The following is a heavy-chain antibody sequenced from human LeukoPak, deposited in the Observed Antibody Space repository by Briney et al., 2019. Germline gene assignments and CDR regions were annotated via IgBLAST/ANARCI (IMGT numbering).Heavy chain of an antibody. CDR2: INNDGSTT. CDR1: GFTFSSYA. V-gene: IGHV3-74*03. CDR3: ARESGSYYDAFDL. J-gene: IGHJ3*01. D-gene: IGHD1-26*01. Sequence: GGSLRLSCAASGFTFSSYAMHWVRQAPGKGLVWVSRINNDGSTTTYADSVTGRFTISRDNAKNTLYLQMNSLRAEDTAVYYCARESGSYYDAFDLWGQGTMVTVSS.